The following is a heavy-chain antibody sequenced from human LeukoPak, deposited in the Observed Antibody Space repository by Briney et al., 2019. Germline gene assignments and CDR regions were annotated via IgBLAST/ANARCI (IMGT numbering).Heavy chain of an antibody. J-gene: IGHJ4*02. V-gene: IGHV3-30*14. Sequence: GGSLRLSCAVSGFTLTSFGIHWVRQAPGKGLEWVAVVSHDGGTVHYADSVKGRFTISRGNSKNTLYLQMGSLRPEDTAVYYCVKDVAVVTPLYYFDYWGQGTLVTVSS. D-gene: IGHD4-23*01. CDR2: VSHDGGTV. CDR1: GFTLTSFG. CDR3: VKDVAVVTPLYYFDY.